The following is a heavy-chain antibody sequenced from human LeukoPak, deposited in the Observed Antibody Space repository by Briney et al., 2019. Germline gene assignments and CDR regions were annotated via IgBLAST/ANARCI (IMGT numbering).Heavy chain of an antibody. V-gene: IGHV5-51*01. CDR1: GYKFTIYW. J-gene: IGHJ4*02. CDR2: VYPGDSDA. D-gene: IGHD3-22*01. Sequence: GQSLKISCKGSGYKFTIYWIGWVRQMPGKGLEWMGSVYPGDSDARYSPSFQGQVTVSADRSISTGYLQWSSLKASDTAIYYCARQFYYDRSGFFEGAYWGQGSLVTVSS. CDR3: ARQFYYDRSGFFEGAY.